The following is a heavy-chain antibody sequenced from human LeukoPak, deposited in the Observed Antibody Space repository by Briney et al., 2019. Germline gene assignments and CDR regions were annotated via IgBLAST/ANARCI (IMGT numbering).Heavy chain of an antibody. Sequence: TVKVSCKASGGTFSSYAINWVRQAPGQGLEWMGGITPMFGTAKYAQKFQGRVTITADESTSTAYMELSSLRSEDTAVYYCARDSSEFRSLIFHWGQGTLVTVSS. D-gene: IGHD3-9*01. CDR3: ARDSSEFRSLIFH. CDR1: GGTFSSYA. V-gene: IGHV1-69*01. J-gene: IGHJ1*01. CDR2: ITPMFGTA.